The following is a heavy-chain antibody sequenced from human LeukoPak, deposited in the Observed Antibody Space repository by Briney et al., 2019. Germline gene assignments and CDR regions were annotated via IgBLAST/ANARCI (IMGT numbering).Heavy chain of an antibody. V-gene: IGHV3-33*01. CDR1: GFTFSSYG. J-gene: IGHJ4*02. CDR2: IWYDGSNK. D-gene: IGHD3-10*01. CDR3: ARVYGSGSYLDY. Sequence: GGSLRLSCAASGFTFSSYGMHWVRQAPGKGLEWAAVIWYDGSNKYHADSVKGRFTISRDNSKNTLYLQMNSLRAEDTAVYYCARVYGSGSYLDYWGQGTLVTVSS.